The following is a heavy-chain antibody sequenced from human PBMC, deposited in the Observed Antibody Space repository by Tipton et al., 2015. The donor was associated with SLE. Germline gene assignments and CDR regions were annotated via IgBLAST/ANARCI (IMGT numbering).Heavy chain of an antibody. J-gene: IGHJ4*02. CDR2: IRYDGSNK. D-gene: IGHD5-12*01. Sequence: QLVQSGGGVVQPGRSLRLSCAASGFTFSNAWMHWVRQAPGKGLEWVAFIRYDGSNKYYADSVKGRFTISRDNSKNTLYLQMNSLRAEDTAVYYCAKGGHWLFDYWGQGTLVTVSS. CDR1: GFTFSNAW. V-gene: IGHV3-30*02. CDR3: AKGGHWLFDY.